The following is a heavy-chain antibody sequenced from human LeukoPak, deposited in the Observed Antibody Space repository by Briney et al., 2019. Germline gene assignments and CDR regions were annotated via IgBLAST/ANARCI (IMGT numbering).Heavy chain of an antibody. J-gene: IGHJ4*02. CDR3: ARVRYSDVLTGYYGDGYFDY. V-gene: IGHV4-34*01. CDR2: INHSGST. Sequence: KPSETLSLTCAVYGGSFSGYYWSWIRQPPGKGLEWIGEINHSGSTNYNPSLKSRVTISVDTSKNQFSLKLSSVTAADTAVYYCARVRYSDVLTGYYGDGYFDYWGQGTLVTVSS. CDR1: GGSFSGYY. D-gene: IGHD3-9*01.